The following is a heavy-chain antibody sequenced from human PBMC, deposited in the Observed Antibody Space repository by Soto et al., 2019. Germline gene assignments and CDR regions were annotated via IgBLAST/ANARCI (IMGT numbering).Heavy chain of an antibody. CDR3: ARVGSSVYYYYYGMDV. Sequence: QVQLVQSWAEVKKPGSSVKVSCKASGGTFSSYAISWVRQAPGQGLEWMGGIIPIFGTANYAQKFQGRVTITADKSTSTAYMELSSLRSEDTAVYYCARVGSSVYYYYYGMDVWGQGTTVTVSS. V-gene: IGHV1-69*06. D-gene: IGHD6-13*01. CDR2: IIPIFGTA. J-gene: IGHJ6*02. CDR1: GGTFSSYA.